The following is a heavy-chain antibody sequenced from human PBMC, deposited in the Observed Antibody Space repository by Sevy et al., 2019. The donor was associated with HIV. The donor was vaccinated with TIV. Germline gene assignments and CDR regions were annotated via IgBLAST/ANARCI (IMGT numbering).Heavy chain of an antibody. CDR3: ARDLVVVPAAPRAFDY. D-gene: IGHD2-2*01. J-gene: IGHJ4*02. V-gene: IGHV1-46*03. CDR2: INPSGGST. Sequence: ASVKVSCKASGYTFTSYYMHWVRQAPGQGLEWMGIINPSGGSTSYAQKFQGRVTMTRDTSTSTVYMELSSLRSEDTAVYYCARDLVVVPAAPRAFDYWGQGTLVTVSS. CDR1: GYTFTSYY.